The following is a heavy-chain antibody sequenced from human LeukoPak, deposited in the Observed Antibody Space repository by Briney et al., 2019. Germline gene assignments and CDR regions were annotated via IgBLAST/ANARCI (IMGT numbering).Heavy chain of an antibody. CDR2: ISAYNGNT. V-gene: IGHV1-18*01. CDR1: GYTFTSYG. D-gene: IGHD3-10*01. J-gene: IGHJ4*02. Sequence: ASVKVSCKASGYTFTSYGISWVRQAPGQGLEWVGWISAYNGNTNYAQKLQGRVTMTTDTSTSTAYMELRSLRSDDTAVYYYARVNRGALIDYWGQGTLVTVSS. CDR3: ARVNRGALIDY.